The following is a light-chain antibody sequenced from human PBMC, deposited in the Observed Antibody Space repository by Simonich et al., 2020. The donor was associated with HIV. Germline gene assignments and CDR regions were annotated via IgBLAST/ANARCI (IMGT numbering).Light chain of an antibody. CDR2: DVT. CDR1: SSDVGGYKY. J-gene: IGLJ3*02. CDR3: CSYAGSYTSWV. V-gene: IGLV2-11*01. Sequence: QSALTQPPSVSRSPGQSITISCTGTSSDVGGYKYVSWYQQHPGKAPKLMIYDVTKRPSGVPDRFSGSKSGNTASLTISGLQAEDEADYYCCSYAGSYTSWVFGGGTKLTVL.